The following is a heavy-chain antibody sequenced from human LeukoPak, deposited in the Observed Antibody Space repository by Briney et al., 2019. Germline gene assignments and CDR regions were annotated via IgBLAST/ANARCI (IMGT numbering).Heavy chain of an antibody. J-gene: IGHJ3*02. CDR3: ARRMETIFGVVTDAFDI. CDR1: GGSISSYY. V-gene: IGHV4-59*01. CDR2: IYYSGST. Sequence: SETLSLTCTVSGGSISSYYWSWIRQPPGKGLEWIGYIYYSGSTNYNPSLKSRVAISVDTSKNQFSLKLSSVTAADTAVYYCARRMETIFGVVTDAFDIWGQGTMVTVSS. D-gene: IGHD3-3*01.